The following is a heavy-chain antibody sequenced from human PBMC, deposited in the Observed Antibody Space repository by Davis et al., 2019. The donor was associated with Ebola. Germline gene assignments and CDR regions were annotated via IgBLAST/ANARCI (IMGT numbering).Heavy chain of an antibody. V-gene: IGHV3-30-3*01. Sequence: PGGSLRLSCAASGFTFSSYAMHWVRQAPGKGLEWVAVISYDGSNKYYADSVKGRFTISRDNSKNTLYLQMNSLRAEDTAVYYCMSVAGNYYYYGMDVWGQGTTVTVSS. CDR3: MSVAGNYYYYGMDV. CDR2: ISYDGSNK. CDR1: GFTFSSYA. D-gene: IGHD6-19*01. J-gene: IGHJ6*02.